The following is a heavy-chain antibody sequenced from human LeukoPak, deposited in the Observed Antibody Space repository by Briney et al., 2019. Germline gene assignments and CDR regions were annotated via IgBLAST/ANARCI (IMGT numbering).Heavy chain of an antibody. CDR2: IYSDGTT. CDR3: ARDNHGSGEFDF. V-gene: IGHV3-53*01. CDR1: GFTFSSNY. J-gene: IGHJ4*02. D-gene: IGHD3-10*01. Sequence: PGGSLRLSCAASGFTFSSNYMSWVRQAPGKGLEWVSVIYSDGTTYYADSVKGRFTISRDNSMNTLYLQMNSLRAEDTAVYYCARDNHGSGEFDFWGQGTLVTVSS.